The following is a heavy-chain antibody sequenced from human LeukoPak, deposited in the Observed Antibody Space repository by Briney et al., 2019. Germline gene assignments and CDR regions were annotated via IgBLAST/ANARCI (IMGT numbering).Heavy chain of an antibody. J-gene: IGHJ4*02. D-gene: IGHD2-2*01. CDR3: ARGGYCSSTSCLYYFGY. CDR1: GGSISSYY. CDR2: IYYSGST. V-gene: IGHV4-59*01. Sequence: SETLSLTCTVSGGSISSYYWSWSRQPPGQGLEWIGYIYYSGSTDDNPSLKIRVTISVDTSKNQFSLKLSSVTTADTAVYYCARGGYCSSTSCLYYFGYWGQGTLVTVSS.